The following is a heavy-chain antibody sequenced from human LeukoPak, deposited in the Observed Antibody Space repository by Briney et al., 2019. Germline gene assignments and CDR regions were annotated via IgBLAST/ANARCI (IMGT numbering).Heavy chain of an antibody. Sequence: GGSLRLSCAASGFTFSDYGMSWVRQAPGKGLQWVSAISGSGTNTYYIDSVKGRFTISRDNFENTLYLQMNNLRAEDTAVYYCARVRGGDEGGWFDPWGQGTLVTVSS. CDR3: ARVRGGDEGGWFDP. D-gene: IGHD2-21*02. CDR1: GFTFSDYG. J-gene: IGHJ5*02. CDR2: ISGSGTNT. V-gene: IGHV3-23*01.